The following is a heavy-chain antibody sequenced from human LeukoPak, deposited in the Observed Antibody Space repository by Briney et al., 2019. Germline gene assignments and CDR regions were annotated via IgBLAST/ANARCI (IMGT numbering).Heavy chain of an antibody. CDR3: ARTRYYDFWSGYSDY. J-gene: IGHJ4*02. Sequence: SQTLSLTCTVSGGSISSGDYYWSWIRQPPGKGLEWIGFIYYSGSTYYNPSLKSRVTISVDTSKNQFSLKLSSVTAADTAVYYRARTRYYDFWSGYSDYWGQGTLVTVSS. CDR1: GGSISSGDYY. V-gene: IGHV4-30-4*08. D-gene: IGHD3-3*01. CDR2: IYYSGST.